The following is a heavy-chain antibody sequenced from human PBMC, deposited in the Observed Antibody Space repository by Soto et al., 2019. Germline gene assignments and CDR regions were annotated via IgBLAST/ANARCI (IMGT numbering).Heavy chain of an antibody. J-gene: IGHJ5*02. V-gene: IGHV4-28*03. Sequence: PSETLSLTCAVSGYSISSSNWWGWIRQPPGKGLEWIGYIYYSGTTYYNPSLKSRVTISVDTSKNQFSLKLSSVTAADTAVYYCARGGDYYFNWSDPWGQGTLVTVSS. CDR2: IYYSGTT. D-gene: IGHD3-22*01. CDR1: GYSISSSNW. CDR3: ARGGDYYFNWSDP.